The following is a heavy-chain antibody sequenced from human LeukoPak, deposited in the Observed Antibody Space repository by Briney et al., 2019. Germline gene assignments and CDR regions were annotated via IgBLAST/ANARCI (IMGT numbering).Heavy chain of an antibody. CDR1: GGSISSSSYY. CDR3: ASPTRTKNAFDI. V-gene: IGHV4-39*07. J-gene: IGHJ3*02. CDR2: IYYSGST. Sequence: SETLSLTCTVSGGSISSSSYYWGWIRQPPGKGLEWIGSIYYSGSTYYNPSLKSRVTISVDTSKNQFSLKLSSVTAADTAVYYCASPTRTKNAFDIWGQGTMVTVSS. D-gene: IGHD2-2*01.